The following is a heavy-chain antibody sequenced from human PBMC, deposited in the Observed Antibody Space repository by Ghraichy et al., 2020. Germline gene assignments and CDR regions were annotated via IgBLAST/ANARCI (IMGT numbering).Heavy chain of an antibody. D-gene: IGHD2-2*01. Sequence: SETLSLTCTVSGGSISSSSYYWGWIRQPPGKGLEWIGSIYYSGSTYYNPSLKSRVTISVDTSKNQFSLKLSSVTAADTAVYYCARQNFKCSCTSCYGGLFDYWGQGTLVTVSS. CDR1: GGSISSSSYY. CDR3: ARQNFKCSCTSCYGGLFDY. CDR2: IYYSGST. J-gene: IGHJ4*02. V-gene: IGHV4-39*01.